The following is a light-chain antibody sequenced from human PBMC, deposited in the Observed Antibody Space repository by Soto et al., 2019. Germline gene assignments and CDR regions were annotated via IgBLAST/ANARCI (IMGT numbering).Light chain of an antibody. J-gene: IGLJ1*01. Sequence: QSVLTQPDSLSGSAGQSITISCTGTTSDIGFYNYVSWYQQHPGQAPKLIIYDTDRPTGVSGRFSGSKSGSAAALTISGLQAADEADYYCGSYRDTNSFVFGTGTKVTVL. V-gene: IGLV2-14*03. CDR3: GSYRDTNSFV. CDR2: DT. CDR1: TSDIGFYNY.